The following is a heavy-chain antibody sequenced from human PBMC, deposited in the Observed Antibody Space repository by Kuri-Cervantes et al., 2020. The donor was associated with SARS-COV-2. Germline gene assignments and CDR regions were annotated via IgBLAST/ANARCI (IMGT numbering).Heavy chain of an antibody. D-gene: IGHD6-13*01. J-gene: IGHJ4*02. CDR1: GGNFRSSA. CDR2: IIPLFGRG. CDR3: AYPSPPSSDRPIAPPGHTPFDF. V-gene: IGHV1-69*13. Sequence: SVKVSCKASGGNFRSSAINWVRQAPGQGLEWMGGIIPLFGRGNYAQRFQDRVTITADESTNTVFMELNNLRSEDTAIFYCAYPSPPSSDRPIAPPGHTPFDFWGQGTLVTVSS.